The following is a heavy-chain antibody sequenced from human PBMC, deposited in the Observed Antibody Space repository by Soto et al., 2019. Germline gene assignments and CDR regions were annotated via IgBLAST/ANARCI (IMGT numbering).Heavy chain of an antibody. CDR3: DRAFDDGSGYYGALGY. CDR2: IYYSGDT. D-gene: IGHD3-3*01. J-gene: IGHJ4*02. Sequence: QVQLQESGPGLVKPSQTLSLSCTVSGASISSGDYYWRWIRQPPGKGPEWIGYIYYSGDTYYNPFLKSRVTMSVDTSKNQLSLKLTSVTAADTAVYYCDRAFDDGSGYYGALGYWGQGTLVTVSS. V-gene: IGHV4-30-4*01. CDR1: GASISSGDYY.